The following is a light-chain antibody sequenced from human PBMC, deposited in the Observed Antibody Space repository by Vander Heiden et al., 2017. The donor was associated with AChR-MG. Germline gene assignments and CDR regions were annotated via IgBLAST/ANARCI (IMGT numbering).Light chain of an antibody. CDR1: QSRLHSNGYNY. CDR2: LGS. J-gene: IGKJ5*01. V-gene: IGKV2-28*01. CDR3: WQGLQTPVT. Sequence: DTAMTQAPLFLSVTPRKPACISSTSSQSRLHSNGYNYLDWYLQKPGQPPQLLVYLGSSRASGVPDRFSGSGSGTDFTLKISRVEAEDVGDYYCWQGLQTPVTFGQGTQLEIK.